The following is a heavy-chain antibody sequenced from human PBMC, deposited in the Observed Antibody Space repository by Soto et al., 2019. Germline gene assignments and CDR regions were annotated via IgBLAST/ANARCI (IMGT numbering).Heavy chain of an antibody. V-gene: IGHV3-23*01. J-gene: IGHJ5*02. Sequence: EVQLLESGGGLVQPGGSLRLSCAASGFTFSSYAMSWVRQAPGKGLEWVSAISGSGGSTYYADSVKGRFTISRDNSKNTLYLQMNSLRAEDTAVYYCAKASIGYSSSWCGQNWFDPWGQGTLVTVSS. CDR2: ISGSGGST. CDR1: GFTFSSYA. D-gene: IGHD6-13*01. CDR3: AKASIGYSSSWCGQNWFDP.